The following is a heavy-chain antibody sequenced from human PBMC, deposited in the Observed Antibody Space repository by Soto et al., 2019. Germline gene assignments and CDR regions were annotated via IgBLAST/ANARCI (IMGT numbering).Heavy chain of an antibody. V-gene: IGHV4-34*01. Sequence: SETLSLTCAVYGGSFSGYYWSWIRQPPGKGLEWIGEINHSGSTNYNPSLKSRVTISVDTSKNQFSLKLSSVTAADTAVYYCASYRLAIDDYGDYEKEGVFDYWGQGTQVTVSS. J-gene: IGHJ4*02. CDR1: GGSFSGYY. D-gene: IGHD4-17*01. CDR2: INHSGST. CDR3: ASYRLAIDDYGDYEKEGVFDY.